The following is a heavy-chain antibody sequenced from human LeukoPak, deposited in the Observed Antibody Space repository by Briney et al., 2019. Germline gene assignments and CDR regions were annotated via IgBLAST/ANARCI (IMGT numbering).Heavy chain of an antibody. CDR3: ARPPGVLLWFGEPHYGMDV. V-gene: IGHV3-30-3*01. D-gene: IGHD3-10*01. CDR1: GFSFSSYA. J-gene: IGHJ6*02. CDR2: ISYDGSNK. Sequence: PGGSLRLSCAASGFSFSSYAMHWVRQAPGKGLEWVAVISYDGSNKYYADSVKGRFTISRDNSKNTLYLQMNSLRAEDTAVYYCARPPGVLLWFGEPHYGMDVWGQGTTVTVSS.